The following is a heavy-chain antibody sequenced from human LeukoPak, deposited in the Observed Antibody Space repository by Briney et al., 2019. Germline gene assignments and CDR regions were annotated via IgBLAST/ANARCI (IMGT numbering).Heavy chain of an antibody. D-gene: IGHD2-21*02. CDR1: GFTFSSYA. J-gene: IGHJ4*02. Sequence: GGSLRLSCAASGFTFSSYAMSWVRQAPGKGLEWVSAISGSGGSTYYADSVKGRFTISRDNSKNTLYLQMNSLRAEDTAVYYCAKYVVVTAHPPYYFDYWGQGTLVTVSS. V-gene: IGHV3-23*01. CDR2: ISGSGGST. CDR3: AKYVVVTAHPPYYFDY.